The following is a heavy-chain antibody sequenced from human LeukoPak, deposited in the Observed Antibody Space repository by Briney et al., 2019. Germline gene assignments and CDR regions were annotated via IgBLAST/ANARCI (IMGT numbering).Heavy chain of an antibody. CDR2: IYYSGSV. CDR3: ANGDFYNMDV. D-gene: IGHD2-21*02. CDR1: GGSISSITSHTYY. J-gene: IGHJ6*03. V-gene: IGHV4-39*07. Sequence: LETLSLTCTVSGGSISSITSHTYYWGWIRQPPGKGLEWIGSIYYSGSVYYNPSLRSRLTISVETSKNQFSLKLSSVTAADTAVYYCANGDFYNMDVWGKGTTVTVSS.